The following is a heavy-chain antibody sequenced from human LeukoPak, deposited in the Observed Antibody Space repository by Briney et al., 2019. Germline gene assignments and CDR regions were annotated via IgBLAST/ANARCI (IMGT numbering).Heavy chain of an antibody. CDR2: IDHDGINT. CDR1: GFTFSSYG. Sequence: GGSLRLSCAASGFTFSSYGMHWVRQAPGKGLVWVSRIDHDGINTYYADSVKGRFTISRDNAKNTLYLQMNSLRAEDTAVYYCAKDGPDIVVVPAAQHYYYYMDVWGKGTTVTISS. CDR3: AKDGPDIVVVPAAQHYYYYMDV. V-gene: IGHV3-74*01. D-gene: IGHD2-2*01. J-gene: IGHJ6*03.